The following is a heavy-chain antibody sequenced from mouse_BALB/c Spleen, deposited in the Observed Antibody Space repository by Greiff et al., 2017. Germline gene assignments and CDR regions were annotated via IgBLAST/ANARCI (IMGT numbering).Heavy chain of an antibody. J-gene: IGHJ3*01. CDR2: IYPYNGGT. CDR3: ARGYYDYDVAY. CDR1: GYTFTDYN. Sequence: VQLQQSGPELVKPGASVKISCKASGYTFTDYNMHWVKQSHGKSLEWIGYIYPYNGGTGYNQKFKSKATLTVDNSSSTAYMELRSLTSEDSAVYYCARGYYDYDVAYWGQGTLVTVSA. V-gene: IGHV1S29*02. D-gene: IGHD2-4*01.